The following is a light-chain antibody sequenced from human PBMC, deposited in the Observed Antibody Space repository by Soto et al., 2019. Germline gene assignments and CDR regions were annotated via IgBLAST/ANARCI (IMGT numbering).Light chain of an antibody. J-gene: IGLJ3*02. V-gene: IGLV1-40*01. CDR1: SSNIGAGYD. CDR2: SNL. CDR3: QSYDSSLSGSV. Sequence: QSVLTQPPSVSGAPGQRVTISCTGSSSNIGAGYDVHWYQHLPGTAPKLLIYSNLNRPSGVPDRFSGSKSGTSASLAITGLQAEDEADYYCQSYDSSLSGSVFGGGTKLTVL.